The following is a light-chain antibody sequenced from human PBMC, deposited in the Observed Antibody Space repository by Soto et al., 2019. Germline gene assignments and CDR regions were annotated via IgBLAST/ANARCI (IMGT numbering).Light chain of an antibody. CDR2: DAS. CDR1: QDVSNY. V-gene: IGKV1-33*01. CDR3: QQYDNLPSTIT. Sequence: DIQMTQSPSSLSASVGDRVTITCQASQDVSNYLNWYQQKPGKAPKLLIYDASNLETGVPSRFSGSRSGTDFTFTISSLQPEDIATYYCQQYDNLPSTITFGQGTRLEIK. J-gene: IGKJ5*01.